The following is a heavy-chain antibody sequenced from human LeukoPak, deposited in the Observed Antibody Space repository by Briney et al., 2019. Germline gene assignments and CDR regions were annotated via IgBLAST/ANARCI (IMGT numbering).Heavy chain of an antibody. Sequence: PGGSLRLSCAASGFTFSSYGMHWVRQAPGKGLEWVAVIWYDGSNKYYADSVKGRFTISRDNSKNTLYVQMNSLRAEDTAVYYCARDLTTEGGFDPWGQGTLVTVSS. D-gene: IGHD3-22*01. CDR2: IWYDGSNK. CDR1: GFTFSSYG. J-gene: IGHJ5*02. CDR3: ARDLTTEGGFDP. V-gene: IGHV3-33*01.